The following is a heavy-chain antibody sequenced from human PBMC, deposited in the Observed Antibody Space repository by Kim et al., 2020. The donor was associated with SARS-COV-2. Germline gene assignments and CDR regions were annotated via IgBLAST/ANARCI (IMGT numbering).Heavy chain of an antibody. D-gene: IGHD2-15*01. J-gene: IGHJ2*01. CDR2: IYSGGGST. CDR1: GFTFSTYA. Sequence: GGSLRLSCAASGFTFSTYAMTWVRQAPGKGLEWVSVIYSGGGSTYYADSVKGRFTISRDNSMNTLYLQVNSLRAEDTAVYYCAKIGYCSGGDCPLYFDLWGRGTLVTVSS. CDR3: AKIGYCSGGDCPLYFDL. V-gene: IGHV3-23*03.